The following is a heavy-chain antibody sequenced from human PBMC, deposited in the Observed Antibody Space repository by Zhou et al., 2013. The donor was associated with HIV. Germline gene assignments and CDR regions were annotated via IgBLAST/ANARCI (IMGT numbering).Heavy chain of an antibody. Sequence: QVQLVQSGAEVKKPGSSVKVSCKASGGTFSSHAISWVRQAPGQGLEWMGGITPLFLEAKYAQKFQGRVMITRDESTRTAYMEIDSLRSDDTAVYFCARRVVEAGKPFDHWGQGTPGHRLL. V-gene: IGHV1-69*05. CDR1: GGTFSSHA. J-gene: IGHJ4*02. CDR3: ARRVVEAGKPFDH. CDR2: ITPLFLEA. D-gene: IGHD2-2*01.